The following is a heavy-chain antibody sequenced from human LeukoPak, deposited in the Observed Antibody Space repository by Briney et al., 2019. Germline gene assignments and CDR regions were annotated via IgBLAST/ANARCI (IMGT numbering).Heavy chain of an antibody. Sequence: PGGSLRLSCAASGFPFSSYWMAWVRQAPWKGLEWVATITLDGSDSYYVDSVKGRFTVSRDNAKNSLYLQMNSLRVEDTAVFYCTTENWYVFENWGQGSLVTVSS. CDR1: GFPFSSYW. CDR2: ITLDGSDS. CDR3: TTENWYVFEN. J-gene: IGHJ4*02. V-gene: IGHV3-7*04. D-gene: IGHD1-1*01.